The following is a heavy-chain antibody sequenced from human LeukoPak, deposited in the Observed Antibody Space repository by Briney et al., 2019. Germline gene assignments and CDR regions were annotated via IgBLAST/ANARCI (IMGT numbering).Heavy chain of an antibody. V-gene: IGHV3-15*01. CDR2: IKSKTDGGTT. J-gene: IGHJ4*02. CDR3: TNPAVAEDY. Sequence: GGALRHSCAASGFTFINAWRSRVRHPPAKGLEWVGRIKSKTDGGTTDYAAPVKGRFTISRDDSKNTLYLQMNSLKTEDTAVYYCTNPAVAEDYWGQGTLVTVSS. D-gene: IGHD6-19*01. CDR1: GFTFINAW.